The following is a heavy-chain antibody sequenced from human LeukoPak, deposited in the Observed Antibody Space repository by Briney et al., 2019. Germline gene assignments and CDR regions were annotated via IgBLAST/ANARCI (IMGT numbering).Heavy chain of an antibody. V-gene: IGHV1-2*02. CDR1: GYTFSDYY. D-gene: IGHD4-11*01. Sequence: ASVKVSCKVSGYTFSDYYIHWVRQAPGHGLEWMGWTSPKSGDTRYTQRFQGRVTMTRDTSISTVYMELDRLTFHDTAVYYCARDNYGTLDYWGQGTLVTVSS. CDR2: TSPKSGDT. J-gene: IGHJ4*02. CDR3: ARDNYGTLDY.